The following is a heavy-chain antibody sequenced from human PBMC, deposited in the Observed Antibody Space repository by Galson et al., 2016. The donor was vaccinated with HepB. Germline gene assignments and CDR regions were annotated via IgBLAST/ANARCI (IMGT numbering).Heavy chain of an antibody. CDR1: GFTLTRHP. V-gene: IGHV3-30*04. CDR2: ISYDGLSK. CDR3: ARERLPGADGSGSYLFDF. J-gene: IGHJ4*02. D-gene: IGHD3-10*01. Sequence: SLRLSCAASGFTLTRHPMHWVRLAPGKGLEFVAVISYDGLSKYYADSVQGRFTISRDTSKNTLYLQMNSLRGDDTAVYYCARERLPGADGSGSYLFDFWGQGTLVTVSS.